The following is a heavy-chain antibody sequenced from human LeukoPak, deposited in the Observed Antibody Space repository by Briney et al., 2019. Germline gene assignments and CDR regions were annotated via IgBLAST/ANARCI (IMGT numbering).Heavy chain of an antibody. CDR3: AGGYYDSSGFFDY. CDR1: GFTFDDYG. J-gene: IGHJ4*02. CDR2: INWNGGST. V-gene: IGHV3-20*04. D-gene: IGHD3-22*01. Sequence: GGSLRLSCAASGFTFDDYGMSWVRQAPGKGMEWVSGINWNGGSTGYADSVKGRFTISRDNAKNSLYLQMNSLRAEDTALYYCAGGYYDSSGFFDYWGQGTLVTVSS.